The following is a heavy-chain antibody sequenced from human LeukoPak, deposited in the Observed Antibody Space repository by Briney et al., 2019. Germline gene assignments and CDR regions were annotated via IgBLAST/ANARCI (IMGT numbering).Heavy chain of an antibody. CDR1: GYTFTDYY. CDR2: INPKSGGT. D-gene: IGHD4/OR15-4a*01. Sequence: ASVKVPCKASGYTFTDYYLHWVRQAPGQGLEWMGWINPKSGGTNYAQKFQGRVTMTRETSISTGNMESSSLRSDDTAVYYCARAYEYGWFDPWGQGTLVTVSS. V-gene: IGHV1-2*02. J-gene: IGHJ5*02. CDR3: ARAYEYGWFDP.